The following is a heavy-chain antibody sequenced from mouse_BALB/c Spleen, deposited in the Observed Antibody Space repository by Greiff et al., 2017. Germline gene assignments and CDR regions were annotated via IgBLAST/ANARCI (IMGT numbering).Heavy chain of an antibody. J-gene: IGHJ1*01. V-gene: IGHV1S22*01. Sequence: LQQPGSELVRPGASVKLSCKASGYTFTSYWMHWVKQRPGQGLEWIGNIYPGSGSTNYDEKFKSKATLTVDTSSSTAYMQLSSLTSEDSAVCYCTITTVVDWYFDVWGAGTTVTVSS. CDR1: GYTFTSYW. D-gene: IGHD1-1*01. CDR3: TITTVVDWYFDV. CDR2: IYPGSGST.